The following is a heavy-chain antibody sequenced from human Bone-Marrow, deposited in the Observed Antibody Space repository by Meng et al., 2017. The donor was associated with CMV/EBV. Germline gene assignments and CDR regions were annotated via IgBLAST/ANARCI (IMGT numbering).Heavy chain of an antibody. CDR3: ARTNSNGGDIDH. V-gene: IGHV1-18*01. CDR2: ISAFNGKI. CDR1: GYTFTTYA. Sequence: ASVKVSCKASGYTFTTYAISWVRQAPGQGLEWMGWISAFNGKINYAQKFQGRVTMTTDTSTDTAYMELRSLRSDDTAVYYCARTNSNGGDIDHWGQGALVIVSS. J-gene: IGHJ4*02. D-gene: IGHD2-8*01.